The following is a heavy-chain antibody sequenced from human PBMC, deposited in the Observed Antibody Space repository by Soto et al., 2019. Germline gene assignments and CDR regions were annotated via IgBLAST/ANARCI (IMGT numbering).Heavy chain of an antibody. D-gene: IGHD3-3*01. CDR1: GGSFSGYY. CDR2: INHSGST. V-gene: IGHV4-34*01. Sequence: ASETLSLSCAVYGGSFSGYYWSWFRQSPGKGLEWVGEINHSGSTNYNPSLESRVTVSVDTSTNQLSLQLSSVTAADTAVYYCARMVLRDVWGQGTTVTVSS. J-gene: IGHJ6*02. CDR3: ARMVLRDV.